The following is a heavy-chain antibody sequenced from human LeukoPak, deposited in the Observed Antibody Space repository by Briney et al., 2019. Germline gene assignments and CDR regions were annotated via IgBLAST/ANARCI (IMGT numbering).Heavy chain of an antibody. D-gene: IGHD3-10*01. V-gene: IGHV6-1*01. Sequence: SQTLSLTCAISGDSVSSNSAAWNWIRQSPSRGLEWLGRTYYRSKLYNDYAVSVKSRITINPDTSKNQFSLQLNSVTPEDTAVYYCARERVGYYYGSEQRHYYYYYGMDVWGKGTTVTVSS. CDR3: ARERVGYYYGSEQRHYYYYYGMDV. CDR1: GDSVSSNSAA. J-gene: IGHJ6*04. CDR2: TYYRSKLYN.